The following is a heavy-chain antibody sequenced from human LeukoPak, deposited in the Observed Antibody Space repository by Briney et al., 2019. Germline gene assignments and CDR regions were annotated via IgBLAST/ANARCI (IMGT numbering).Heavy chain of an antibody. D-gene: IGHD2-8*01. CDR3: ARDCQDIVLMVYAKPFDY. Sequence: PSKTLSLTCTVSGYSISSGYYWGWIRQPPGKGLEWIGSIYHSGSTYYNPSLKSRVTISVDTSKNQFSLKLSSVTAADTAVYYCARDCQDIVLMVYAKPFDYWGQGTLVTVSS. CDR2: IYHSGST. V-gene: IGHV4-38-2*02. J-gene: IGHJ4*02. CDR1: GYSISSGYY.